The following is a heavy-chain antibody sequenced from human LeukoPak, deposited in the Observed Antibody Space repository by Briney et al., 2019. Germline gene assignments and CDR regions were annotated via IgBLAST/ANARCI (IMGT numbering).Heavy chain of an antibody. Sequence: SGTLSLTCAVSGGSISSSNWWRWGRPPPGKGLEWIGEIYHSGSTNYNPSLKSRVTISLDKSKNPFSLKLSSVTAADTAVYYCARGHDILTGYSPLDYWGQGTLVTVSS. D-gene: IGHD3-9*01. V-gene: IGHV4-4*02. CDR3: ARGHDILTGYSPLDY. J-gene: IGHJ4*02. CDR1: GGSISSSNW. CDR2: IYHSGST.